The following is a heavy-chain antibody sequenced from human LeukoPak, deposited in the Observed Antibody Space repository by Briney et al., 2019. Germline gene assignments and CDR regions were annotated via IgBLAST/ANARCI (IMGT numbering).Heavy chain of an antibody. CDR2: IFSGGNT. CDR1: GFTVSSNY. J-gene: IGHJ4*02. CDR3: ARVPTRGNGLPDY. V-gene: IGHV3-53*01. D-gene: IGHD2-8*01. Sequence: GGSLRLSCAASGFTVSSNYMSWVRQAPGKGLEWVSVIFSGGNTYYADSVKGRFTISRNNPKNTLYLQMNSLRVEDTAVYYCARVPTRGNGLPDYWGQGTLVTVSS.